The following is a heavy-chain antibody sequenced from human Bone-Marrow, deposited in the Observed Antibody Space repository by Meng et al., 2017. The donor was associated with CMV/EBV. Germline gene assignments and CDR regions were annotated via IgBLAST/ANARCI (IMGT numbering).Heavy chain of an antibody. V-gene: IGHV3-21*06. D-gene: IGHD4-11*01. J-gene: IGHJ4*02. CDR3: ARDDYTWSRDY. CDR2: ISSGRKYK. CDR1: GFTFPSFT. Sequence: GGSLRLSCAASGFTFPSFTMSWVRQAPGKGLEWVSLISSGRKYKLYADSVRGRFTISRDDAENSVHLQMNSLRAEDTGIYFCARDDYTWSRDYWGQGTLVTVSS.